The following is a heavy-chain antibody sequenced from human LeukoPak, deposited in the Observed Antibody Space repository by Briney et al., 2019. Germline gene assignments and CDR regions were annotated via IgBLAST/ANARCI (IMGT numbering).Heavy chain of an antibody. V-gene: IGHV4-39*07. Sequence: SETLSLTCTVSGVSISSIHSYWGWIRQTPGKGLEWIGSIYYTGSIYYNPSLKSRVTISVDTSKNQFSLKLSSVTAADTAVYYCARDSRATPPKYWGQGTLVTVSS. CDR2: IYYTGSI. CDR1: GVSISSIHSY. D-gene: IGHD2-15*01. J-gene: IGHJ4*02. CDR3: ARDSRATPPKY.